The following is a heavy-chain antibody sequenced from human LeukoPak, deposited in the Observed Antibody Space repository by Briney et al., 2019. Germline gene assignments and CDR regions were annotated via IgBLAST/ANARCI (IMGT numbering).Heavy chain of an antibody. CDR2: ISISGYDA. D-gene: IGHD5-12*01. J-gene: IGHJ4*02. Sequence: GGSLRLSCAASGFTFSTYAMSWVRQAPGKGLEWVSGISISGYDAYYADSVKGRFTISRDDSKNTLYLQMNSLRAEDTAVYYCAKDRWLRPEFDYWGQGTLVTVSS. V-gene: IGHV3-23*01. CDR3: AKDRWLRPEFDY. CDR1: GFTFSTYA.